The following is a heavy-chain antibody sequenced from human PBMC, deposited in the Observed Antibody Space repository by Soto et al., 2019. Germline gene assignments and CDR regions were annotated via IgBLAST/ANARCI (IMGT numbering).Heavy chain of an antibody. CDR1: GFTFSSYS. J-gene: IGHJ4*02. CDR2: ISTSSSSI. CDR3: ARDQSN. Sequence: GGSLRLACAASGFTFSSYSMNWVRQAPGKGLEWVSYISTSSSSIYYADSVKGRFTISRDNAKNSLYLQMNSLRAEDTAVYYCARDQSNWGQGTLVTVSS. V-gene: IGHV3-48*01.